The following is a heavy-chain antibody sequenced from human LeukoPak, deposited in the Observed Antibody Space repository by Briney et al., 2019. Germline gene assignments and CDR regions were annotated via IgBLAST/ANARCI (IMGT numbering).Heavy chain of an antibody. Sequence: ASVKVSCKASGGTFSSYAISWVRQAPGQGLGWMGRIIPILGIANYAQKFQGRVTITADKSTSTAYMELSSLRSEDTAVYYCARDNRTRGDVWGQGTTVTVSS. CDR2: IIPILGIA. CDR1: GGTFSSYA. CDR3: ARDNRTRGDV. J-gene: IGHJ6*02. V-gene: IGHV1-69*04.